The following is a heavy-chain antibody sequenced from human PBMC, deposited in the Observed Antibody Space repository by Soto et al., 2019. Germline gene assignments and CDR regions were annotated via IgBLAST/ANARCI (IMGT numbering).Heavy chain of an antibody. CDR2: IYYSGST. J-gene: IGHJ3*02. CDR1: GGSISSGGYY. CDR3: ARGDGDYPAQRDAFDI. Sequence: QVQLQESGPGLVKPSQTLSLTCTVSGGSISSGGYYWSWIRQHPGKGLEWIGYIYYSGSTHYNPSLQSRVTISVDTSKNQFSLKLSSVTAADTAVYYCARGDGDYPAQRDAFDIWGQGTMVTVSS. V-gene: IGHV4-31*03. D-gene: IGHD4-17*01.